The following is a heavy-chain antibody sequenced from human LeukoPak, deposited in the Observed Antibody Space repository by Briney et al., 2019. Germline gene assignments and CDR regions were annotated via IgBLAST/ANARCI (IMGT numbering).Heavy chain of an antibody. J-gene: IGHJ4*02. D-gene: IGHD3-22*01. CDR3: ARGAHYYDSSGYYYTFDY. V-gene: IGHV4-59*01. CDR1: GGSISSYY. Sequence: PSETLPLTCTVSGGSISSYYWSWIRQPPGKGLEWIGYIYYSGSTNYNPSLKSRVTISVDTSKNQFSLKLSSVTAADTAVYYCARGAHYYDSSGYYYTFDYWGQGTLVTVSS. CDR2: IYYSGST.